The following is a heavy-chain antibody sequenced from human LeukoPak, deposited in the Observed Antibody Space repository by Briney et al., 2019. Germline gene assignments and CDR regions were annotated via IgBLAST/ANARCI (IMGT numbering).Heavy chain of an antibody. Sequence: ASVKVSCKASGYTFSSYDINWVRQATVQGLERRGWMYPNSGITGSAQKFQGRVTMTRITSISTTYMELSSLRSEDTAVYYCARAPYNWNYYYYYMDVWGKGTTVTVSS. CDR3: ARAPYNWNYYYYYMDV. V-gene: IGHV1-8*01. CDR2: MYPNSGIT. D-gene: IGHD1-20*01. J-gene: IGHJ6*03. CDR1: GYTFSSYD.